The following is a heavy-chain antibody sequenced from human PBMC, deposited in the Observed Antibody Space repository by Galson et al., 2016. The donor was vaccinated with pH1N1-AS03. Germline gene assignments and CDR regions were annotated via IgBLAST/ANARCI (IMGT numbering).Heavy chain of an antibody. CDR1: GFTFSTYA. D-gene: IGHD5-18*01. J-gene: IGHJ4*02. CDR3: AKLRSSGTTMVTRLDY. CDR2: SSGADLST. Sequence: SLRLSCAASGFTFSTYAMSWVRQAPGKGLEWVSSSSGADLSTYFADSVKGRVTVSRDNSKNTLYLQINGLRAEDAAIYYCAKLRSSGTTMVTRLDYGGQGILVTVSS. V-gene: IGHV3-23*01.